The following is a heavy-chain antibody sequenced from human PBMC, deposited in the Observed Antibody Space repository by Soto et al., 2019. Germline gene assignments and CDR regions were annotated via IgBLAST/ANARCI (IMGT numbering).Heavy chain of an antibody. D-gene: IGHD4-4*01. CDR3: ARERTTPDY. CDR2: ISYDGSNK. CDR1: GFTFSSYA. J-gene: IGHJ4*02. V-gene: IGHV3-30-3*01. Sequence: GGSLRLSCAASGFTFSSYAMHWVRQAPGKGLEWVAVISYDGSNKYYADSVKGRFTISRDNSKNTLYLQMNSLRAEDTAVYYCARERTTPDYWGQGTLVTVSS.